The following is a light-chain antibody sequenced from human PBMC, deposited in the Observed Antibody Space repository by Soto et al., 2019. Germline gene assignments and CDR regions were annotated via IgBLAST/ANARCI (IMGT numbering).Light chain of an antibody. CDR1: QDISNY. Sequence: DIQMTQSPSSLSASVGDRVTITCQASQDISNYLNWYQQKPGKAPKLLIYDASNLETGVPSRFSGSGSRTDFTFTISSLQPEDIATYYCQQYDNLPWTFGQRTKVEIK. V-gene: IGKV1-33*01. J-gene: IGKJ1*01. CDR3: QQYDNLPWT. CDR2: DAS.